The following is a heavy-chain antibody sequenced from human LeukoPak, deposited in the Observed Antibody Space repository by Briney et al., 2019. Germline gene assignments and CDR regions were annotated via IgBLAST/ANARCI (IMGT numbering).Heavy chain of an antibody. CDR2: ISAGGVST. V-gene: IGHV3-23*01. CDR1: GFTFSSYA. CDR3: AKGAGTDRT. Sequence: AGGSLTLSCAASGFTFSSYAMSWVRQAPGKGLEWVSAISAGGVSTYYADSVKGRFTISRDNSKNTLYLQMTSLRAEDTAVYYCAKGAGTDRTWGQGTLVTVSS. J-gene: IGHJ5*02.